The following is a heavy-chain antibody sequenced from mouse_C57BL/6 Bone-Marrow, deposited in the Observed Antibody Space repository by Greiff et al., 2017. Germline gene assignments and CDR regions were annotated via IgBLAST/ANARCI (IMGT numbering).Heavy chain of an antibody. D-gene: IGHD6-2*01. V-gene: IGHV5-6*02. CDR3: ARRGPVSAMDY. Sequence: EVKLQESGGDLVKPGGSLKLSCAASGFTFSSYGMSWVRQTPDKRLEWVATISSGGSYTYYPDSVKGRFTISRDNAKNTLYLQMSSLKSEVTAMYYCARRGPVSAMDYWGQGTSVTVSS. CDR2: ISSGGSYT. CDR1: GFTFSSYG. J-gene: IGHJ4*01.